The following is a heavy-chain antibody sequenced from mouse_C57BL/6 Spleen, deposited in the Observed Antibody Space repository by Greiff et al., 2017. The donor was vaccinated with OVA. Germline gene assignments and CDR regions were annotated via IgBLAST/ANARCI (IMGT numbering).Heavy chain of an antibody. Sequence: VKLQESGPGLVAPSQSLSITCTVSGFSLTSYGVHWVRQPPGKGLEWLVVIWSDGSTTYNSALKSRLSISKDNYKSQVFLKMNSLQTDDTAMYYCARLSTTVVATDYWGQGTLVTVSA. D-gene: IGHD1-1*01. V-gene: IGHV2-6*03. CDR2: IWSDGST. CDR1: GFSLTSYG. J-gene: IGHJ3*01. CDR3: ARLSTTVVATDY.